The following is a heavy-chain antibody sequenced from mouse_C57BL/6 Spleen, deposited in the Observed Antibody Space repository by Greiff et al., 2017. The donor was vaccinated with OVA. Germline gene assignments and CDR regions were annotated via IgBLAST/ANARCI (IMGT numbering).Heavy chain of an antibody. V-gene: IGHV1-55*01. Sequence: QVHVKQPGAELVKPGASVKMSCKASGYTFTSYWITWVKQRPGQGLEWIGDIYPGSGSTNYNEKFKSKATLTVDTSSSTAYMQLSSLTSEDSAVYYCARSIYYYGSSLYYFDYWGQGTTLTVSS. CDR1: GYTFTSYW. J-gene: IGHJ2*01. D-gene: IGHD1-1*01. CDR3: ARSIYYYGSSLYYFDY. CDR2: IYPGSGST.